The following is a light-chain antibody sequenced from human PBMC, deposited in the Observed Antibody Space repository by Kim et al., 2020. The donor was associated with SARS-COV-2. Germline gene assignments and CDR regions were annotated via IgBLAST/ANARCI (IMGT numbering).Light chain of an antibody. Sequence: GQRVTISCTGSFSNIGGNYIFWFQQHPRAIPTLLIFNNNNRPPWGPPRFSSSTSAGTTAPPTTARLSEDEADYYCGPWDDRLRALLFGGGTQLTVL. J-gene: IGLJ2*01. V-gene: IGLV1-47*02. CDR1: FSNIGGNY. CDR2: NNN. CDR3: GPWDDRLRALL.